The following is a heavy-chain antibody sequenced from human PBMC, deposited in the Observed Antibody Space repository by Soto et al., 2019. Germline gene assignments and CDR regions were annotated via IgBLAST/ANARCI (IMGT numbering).Heavy chain of an antibody. V-gene: IGHV3-23*01. CDR3: ARYIPGVRYYGMDV. CDR2: IGESGTPT. D-gene: IGHD2-2*01. J-gene: IGHJ6*02. CDR1: GVTFSSYA. Sequence: GSRSRSCASCGVTFSSYAIKWFRQAPGKGLEWVSLIGESGTPTYYADSVKGRFTISRDNSGNTLFLEMYSLRAEDTAVYYCARYIPGVRYYGMDVWGQGTTVTVS.